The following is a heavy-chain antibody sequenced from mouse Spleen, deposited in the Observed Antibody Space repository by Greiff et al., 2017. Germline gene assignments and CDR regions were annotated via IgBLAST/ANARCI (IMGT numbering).Heavy chain of an antibody. J-gene: IGHJ3*01. D-gene: IGHD2-4*01. V-gene: IGHV1-82*01. CDR2: IYPGDGDT. CDR1: GYAFSSYW. Sequence: QVQLKQSGPELVKPGASVKISCKASGYAFSSYWMNWVKQRPGKGLEWIGRIYPGDGDTNYNGKFKCKATITADTSSNTAYLQLSSLTSEDTAVYYCARRGLYYDCEGFAYWGQGTLVTVSA. CDR3: ARRGLYYDCEGFAY.